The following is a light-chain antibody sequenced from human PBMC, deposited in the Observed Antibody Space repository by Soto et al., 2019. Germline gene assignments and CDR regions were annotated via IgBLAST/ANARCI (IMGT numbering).Light chain of an antibody. CDR1: ESVLHSSNNENS. CDR3: QQSYSTPWT. J-gene: IGKJ1*01. V-gene: IGKV4-1*01. Sequence: DGVMTQSPDSLAVSLGYRVTVNCNSSESVLHSSNNENSVAWYQQKAGQRPKLLIYRASIRESGVPDRFSGSGSGTDFALSMSSLQAEDVAVYYCQQSYSTPWTFGQGTKVDNK. CDR2: RAS.